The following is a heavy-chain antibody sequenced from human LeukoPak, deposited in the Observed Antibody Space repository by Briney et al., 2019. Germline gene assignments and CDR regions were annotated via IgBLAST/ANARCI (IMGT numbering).Heavy chain of an antibody. CDR1: GFTFSSYW. V-gene: IGHV3-7*01. Sequence: GGSLRLSCAASGFTFSSYWISWVRQAPGKGLEWVANIKQDGSEKYYVDSVKGRFTISRDNAKNSLYLLMNSLRAEDTAVYYCASRLYPTYFDYWGQGTLVTVSS. CDR2: IKQDGSEK. CDR3: ASRLYPTYFDY. D-gene: IGHD2-8*01. J-gene: IGHJ4*02.